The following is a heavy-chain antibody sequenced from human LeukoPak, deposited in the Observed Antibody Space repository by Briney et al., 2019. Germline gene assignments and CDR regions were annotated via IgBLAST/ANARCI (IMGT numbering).Heavy chain of an antibody. V-gene: IGHV3-23*01. Sequence: QPGGSLRLSCAASGFTFSSYAMSWVRQAPGKGLEWVSAISGSGGSTYYADSVKGRFTISRDNSKNTLYLQMNSLRAEDTAVYYCAKTMYYYDSSGYYYFQHWGQGTLVTVS. D-gene: IGHD3-22*01. CDR1: GFTFSSYA. CDR3: AKTMYYYDSSGYYYFQH. J-gene: IGHJ1*01. CDR2: ISGSGGST.